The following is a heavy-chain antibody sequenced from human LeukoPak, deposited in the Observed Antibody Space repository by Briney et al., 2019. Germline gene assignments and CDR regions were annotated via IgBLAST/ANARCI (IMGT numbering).Heavy chain of an antibody. CDR1: GGTFSNYA. J-gene: IGHJ1*01. Sequence: GTSVTLSCKASGGTFSNYAISWVRQAPGQGREWMGAIIPIFGTANYAQKFQGRVTITADESTSTAYMELSSLRSEDTAVYYCARILSSSWYEYFTTGARAPWSPSPQ. CDR2: IIPIFGTA. V-gene: IGHV1-69*13. D-gene: IGHD6-19*01. CDR3: ARILSSSWYEYFTT.